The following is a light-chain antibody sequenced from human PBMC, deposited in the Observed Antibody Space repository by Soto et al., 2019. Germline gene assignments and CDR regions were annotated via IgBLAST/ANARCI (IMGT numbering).Light chain of an antibody. Sequence: EIVMTQSPSTLSVSPGERATLSCMASQSVSSNLAWYQQKPGQAPRLLIYGASTRASGIPARFSGSGSATEFTLTISSLQAEDFALYYCQHTLKWPPTFGQGTKVDIK. CDR3: QHTLKWPPT. CDR1: QSVSSN. V-gene: IGKV3-15*01. J-gene: IGKJ1*01. CDR2: GAS.